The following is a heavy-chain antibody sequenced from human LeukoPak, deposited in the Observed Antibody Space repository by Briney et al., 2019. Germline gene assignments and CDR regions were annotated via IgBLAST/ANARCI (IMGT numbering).Heavy chain of an antibody. CDR2: IYYSGST. Sequence: SETPSLTCTVSGGSISSGDYYWSWIRQPPGKGLEWIGYIYYSGSTYYNPSLKSRVTISVDTSKNQFSLKLSSVTAADTAVYYCARDHIVVVPGLGESSYYYYYYGMDVWGKGTTVTVSS. J-gene: IGHJ6*04. V-gene: IGHV4-30-4*01. D-gene: IGHD2-2*01. CDR3: ARDHIVVVPGLGESSYYYYYYGMDV. CDR1: GGSISSGDYY.